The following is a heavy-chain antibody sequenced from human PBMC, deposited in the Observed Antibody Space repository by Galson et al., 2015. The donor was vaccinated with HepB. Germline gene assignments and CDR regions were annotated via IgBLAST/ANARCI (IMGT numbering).Heavy chain of an antibody. CDR1: GFTFSSYG. V-gene: IGHV3-30*18. CDR2: ISYDGSNK. Sequence: SLRLSCAASGFTFSSYGMHWVRQAPGKGLEWVAVISYDGSNKYYADSVKGRFTISRDNSKNTLYLQMNSLRAEDTAVYYCAKDSTAGEGLYRITMIASNRLLDYWGQGTLVTVSS. J-gene: IGHJ4*02. CDR3: AKDSTAGEGLYRITMIASNRLLDY. D-gene: IGHD3-22*01.